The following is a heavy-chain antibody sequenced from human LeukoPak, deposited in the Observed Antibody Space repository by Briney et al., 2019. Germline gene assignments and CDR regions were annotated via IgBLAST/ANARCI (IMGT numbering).Heavy chain of an antibody. CDR3: ARDDCSGGSCYFDY. CDR2: IIPIFGTA. Sequence: ASVKVSCKASGGTFSSYAISWVRQAPGQGLERMGGIIPIFGTANYAQKFQGRVTITTDESTSTAHMELSSLRSEDTAVYYCARDDCSGGSCYFDYWGQGTLVTVSS. CDR1: GGTFSSYA. J-gene: IGHJ4*02. V-gene: IGHV1-69*05. D-gene: IGHD2-15*01.